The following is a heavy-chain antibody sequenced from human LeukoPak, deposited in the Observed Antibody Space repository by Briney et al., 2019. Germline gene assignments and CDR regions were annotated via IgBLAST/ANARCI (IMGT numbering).Heavy chain of an antibody. Sequence: SQTLSLTCAISGGSVSSNSAVWNWIRQSPTRGLEWLGRTYYKSKWYNDYAVSVKSRITINPDTSKNQFSLQLNSLTPEDTAVYYCARVSSPWSPRDAFDIWGQGTMVTVSS. CDR2: TYYKSKWYN. V-gene: IGHV6-1*01. J-gene: IGHJ3*02. D-gene: IGHD1-26*01. CDR1: GGSVSSNSAV. CDR3: ARVSSPWSPRDAFDI.